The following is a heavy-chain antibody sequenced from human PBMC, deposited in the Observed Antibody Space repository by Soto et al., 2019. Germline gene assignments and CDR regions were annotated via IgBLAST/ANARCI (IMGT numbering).Heavy chain of an antibody. CDR2: ISDGGDST. Sequence: EVQMLESGGGLVQPGGSLRLSCAASGFTFSSYALTWVRLAPGKGLEWVSGISDGGDSTHYADSVKGRFTVSRDNSKNTLYLQINSLRAEDTAVYYCAKHSTTYDSWSGAVKGAFDVWGQGTMVTVSS. V-gene: IGHV3-23*01. CDR1: GFTFSSYA. CDR3: AKHSTTYDSWSGAVKGAFDV. D-gene: IGHD3-3*01. J-gene: IGHJ3*01.